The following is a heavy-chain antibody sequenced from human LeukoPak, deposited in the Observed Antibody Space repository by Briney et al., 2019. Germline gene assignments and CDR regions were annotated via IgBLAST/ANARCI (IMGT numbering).Heavy chain of an antibody. D-gene: IGHD3-22*01. CDR3: ARDLGDSSGYSYFDY. CDR2: IYYSGST. CDR1: GGSISSGDYY. V-gene: IGHV4-30-4*08. Sequence: MTSETLSLTCTVSGGSISSGDYYWSWIRQPPGKGLEWLGYIYYSGSTYYNPSLKSRVTISVDTSKNQFSLKLSSVTAADTAVYYCARDLGDSSGYSYFDYWGQGTLVTVSS. J-gene: IGHJ4*02.